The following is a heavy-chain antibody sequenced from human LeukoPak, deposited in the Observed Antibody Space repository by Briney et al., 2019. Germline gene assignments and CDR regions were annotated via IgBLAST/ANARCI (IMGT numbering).Heavy chain of an antibody. CDR1: GFTFSDHY. CDR2: IYSGGST. V-gene: IGHV3-66*01. CDR3: ARDITMDAFDI. J-gene: IGHJ3*02. Sequence: GGSLRLSCTASGFTFSDHYMDWVRQAPGKGLEWVSVIYSGGSTYYADSVKGRFTISRDNSKNTLYLQMNSLRAEDTAVYYCARDITMDAFDIWGQGTMVTVSS. D-gene: IGHD3-10*01.